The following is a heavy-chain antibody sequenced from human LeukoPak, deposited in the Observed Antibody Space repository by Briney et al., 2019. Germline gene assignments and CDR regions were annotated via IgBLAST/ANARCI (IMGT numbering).Heavy chain of an antibody. J-gene: IGHJ6*02. CDR3: ATRYCSSTSCYNSYYYYYYGMDV. D-gene: IGHD2-2*02. V-gene: IGHV1-69*13. CDR2: IIPIFGTA. Sequence: ASVKVSCKASGGTFSSYAISWVRQAPGQGLEWMGGIIPIFGTANYAQKFQGRVTITADESTSTAYMELSSLRSEDTAVYYCATRYCSSTSCYNSYYYYYYGMDVWGQGTTVTVSS. CDR1: GGTFSSYA.